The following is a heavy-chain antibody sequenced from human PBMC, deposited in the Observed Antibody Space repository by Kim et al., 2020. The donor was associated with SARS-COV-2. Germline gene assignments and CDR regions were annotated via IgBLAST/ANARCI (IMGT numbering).Heavy chain of an antibody. D-gene: IGHD5-12*01. V-gene: IGHV1-46*01. Sequence: AQEFQGRVTMTRDTSSSTVYMEVNSLRSEDTAVYYCARVWLNNPIQHGLDVWGQGTTVTVSS. J-gene: IGHJ6*02. CDR3: ARVWLNNPIQHGLDV.